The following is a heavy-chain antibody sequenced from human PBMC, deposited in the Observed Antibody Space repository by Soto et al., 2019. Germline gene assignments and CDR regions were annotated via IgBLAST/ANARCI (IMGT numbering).Heavy chain of an antibody. J-gene: IGHJ4*02. CDR3: ARNVYYDVLKKNY. CDR2: IYPGNSDT. CDR1: GYNFANYW. Sequence: GESLKISCKGSGYNFANYWIGWVRQMPGKGLEWMGIIYPGNSDTRYSPSFQGQVTISADTSISTAYLEWSSLKASDTAIYYCARNVYYDVLKKNYWGQGTLVTVS. D-gene: IGHD3-9*01. V-gene: IGHV5-51*01.